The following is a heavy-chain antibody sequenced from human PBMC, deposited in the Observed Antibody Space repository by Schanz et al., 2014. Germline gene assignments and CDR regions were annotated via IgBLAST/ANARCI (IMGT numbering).Heavy chain of an antibody. D-gene: IGHD2-2*01. J-gene: IGHJ4*02. CDR1: GYTFTAYF. CDR3: LRANPTQHVVLPDALRY. Sequence: QVLLVQSGAEVKQPGASVKVSCKASGYTFTAYFIHWVRQAPGQGFEWMGWIGAFQGNTKYAQKFQDRVTLTSDTSASTAYMELRSLRPDDTAVYYCLRANPTQHVVLPDALRYWGQGTLVSVSS. V-gene: IGHV1-18*04. CDR2: IGAFQGNT.